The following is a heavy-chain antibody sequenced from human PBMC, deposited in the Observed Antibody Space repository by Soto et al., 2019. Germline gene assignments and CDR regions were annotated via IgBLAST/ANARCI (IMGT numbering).Heavy chain of an antibody. CDR2: ISSSSSTI. CDR3: AREGGNLNWFDP. D-gene: IGHD1-26*01. J-gene: IGHJ5*02. Sequence: EVHLVESGGGLVQPGGSLRLPWAASGFTFSSYSMNWVRQSPGKGLEWVSYISSSSSTIYYADSVKGRFTISRDNAKNSLYLQMNSLRDEDTAVYYCAREGGNLNWFDPWGQGTLVTVSS. V-gene: IGHV3-48*02. CDR1: GFTFSSYS.